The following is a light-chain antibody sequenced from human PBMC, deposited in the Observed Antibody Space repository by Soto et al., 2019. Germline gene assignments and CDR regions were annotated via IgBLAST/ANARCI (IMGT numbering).Light chain of an antibody. CDR3: CSYAGSSTWV. Sequence: QSVLTQPPSASGTPGQTVTITCSGSSSNIGSDYVFWYQQLPGTAPRLLIYRDIQRPSGVPDRFSGSKSGSSGSLAVSALRSEDEADYYCCSYAGSSTWVFGGGTKLTVL. J-gene: IGLJ3*02. CDR2: RDI. V-gene: IGLV1-47*01. CDR1: SSNIGSDY.